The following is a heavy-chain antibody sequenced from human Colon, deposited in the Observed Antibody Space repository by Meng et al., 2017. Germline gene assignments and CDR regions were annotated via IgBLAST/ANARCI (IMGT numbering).Heavy chain of an antibody. CDR1: GFSFNIYA. J-gene: IGHJ4*02. D-gene: IGHD6-13*01. Sequence: GESLKISCTGSGFSFNIYAMNWVRQAPGKGLEWVSLIIGNSADIFYADSVKGRFTISRDNSKNTLYLQMDNLRADDTAVYYCARAGGTSWYDYWGQGTLVTVSS. CDR2: IIGNSADI. CDR3: ARAGGTSWYDY. V-gene: IGHV3-23*01.